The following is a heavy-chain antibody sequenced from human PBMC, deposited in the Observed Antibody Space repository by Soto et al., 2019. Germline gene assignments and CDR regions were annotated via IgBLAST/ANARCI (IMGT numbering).Heavy chain of an antibody. CDR3: ARDADYFDGSLWYDGYDM. CDR2: IYYSGST. D-gene: IGHD3-22*01. V-gene: IGHV4-59*01. J-gene: IGHJ3*02. Sequence: SETLSLTCTVSGGSISSYYWSWIRQPPGKGLEWIGYIYYSGSTNYNPSLKSRVTISVDTSKNQFSLKLSSVTAADTAVYYCARDADYFDGSLWYDGYDMWGRGTMVTVSS. CDR1: GGSISSYY.